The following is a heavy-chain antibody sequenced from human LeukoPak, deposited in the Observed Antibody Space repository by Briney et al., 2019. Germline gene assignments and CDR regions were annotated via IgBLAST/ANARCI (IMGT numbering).Heavy chain of an antibody. V-gene: IGHV3-30*07. CDR1: GFTFSSYA. D-gene: IGHD6-13*01. CDR2: ISYDGSNK. Sequence: PGRSLRLSCAASGFTFSSYAMHWVRQAPGKGLEWVAVISYDGSNKYYADSVKGRFTISRDNAKNSLFLQMHSLRAEDAAVYYCARPGLTAAAGALDGMDVWGQGTTVTVSS. CDR3: ARPGLTAAAGALDGMDV. J-gene: IGHJ6*02.